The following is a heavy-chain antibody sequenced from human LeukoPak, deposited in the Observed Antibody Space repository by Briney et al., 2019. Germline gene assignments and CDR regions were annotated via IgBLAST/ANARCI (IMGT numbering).Heavy chain of an antibody. V-gene: IGHV4-59*08. J-gene: IGHJ4*02. Sequence: SETLSLTCTVSGGSISSYYWSWIRQPPGKGLEWIAYISYSGSTNYNPSLRSRVTISLDTSKNHFSLKLSSVTAADTAVYYCARQSSGYDLGPFAYWGQGTLVTVSS. D-gene: IGHD5-12*01. CDR3: ARQSSGYDLGPFAY. CDR2: ISYSGST. CDR1: GGSISSYY.